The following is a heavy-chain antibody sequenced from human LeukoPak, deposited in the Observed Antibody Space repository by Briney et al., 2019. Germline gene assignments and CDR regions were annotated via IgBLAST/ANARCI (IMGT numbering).Heavy chain of an antibody. CDR1: GFTFSSYS. CDR2: ISYDGSNK. J-gene: IGHJ4*02. Sequence: GGSLRLSCAASGFTFSSYSMNWVRQAPGKGLEWVAVISYDGSNKYYADSVKGRFTISRDNSKNTLYLQMNSLRAEDTAVHYCARDSGYDNCFDYWGQGTLVTVSS. D-gene: IGHD5-12*01. CDR3: ARDSGYDNCFDY. V-gene: IGHV3-30*03.